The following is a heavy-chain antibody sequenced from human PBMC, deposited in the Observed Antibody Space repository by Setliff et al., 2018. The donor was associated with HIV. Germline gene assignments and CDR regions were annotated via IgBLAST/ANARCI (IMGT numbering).Heavy chain of an antibody. J-gene: IGHJ5*02. CDR2: IHNSGNT. CDR3: GRIPYGSGSFGWFDP. CDR1: GGSISSYY. V-gene: IGHV4-59*01. D-gene: IGHD3-10*01. Sequence: SETLSLTCTVSGGSISSYYWSWIRQPPGKGLEWIGDIHNSGNTKYNPSLKSRVIISVDTSKNQFTLKLSSVTAADTAVYYCGRIPYGSGSFGWFDPWGRGTLVTVSS.